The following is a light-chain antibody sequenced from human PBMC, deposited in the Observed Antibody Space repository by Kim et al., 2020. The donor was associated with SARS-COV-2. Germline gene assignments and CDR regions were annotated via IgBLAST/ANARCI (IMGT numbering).Light chain of an antibody. CDR1: NIGSKS. CDR3: QVWDSSSDHPV. J-gene: IGLJ2*01. CDR2: YDS. V-gene: IGLV3-21*04. Sequence: APGKQARITCGGKNIGSKSVHWYQQKPGQAPVLVIYYDSDRPSGIPERFSCSNSGNTATLTISRVEAGDEADYYCQVWDSSSDHPVFGGGTQLTVL.